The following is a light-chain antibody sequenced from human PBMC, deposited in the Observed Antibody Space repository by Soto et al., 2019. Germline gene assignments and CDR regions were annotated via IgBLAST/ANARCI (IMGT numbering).Light chain of an antibody. CDR3: CSYAXSSTYYV. V-gene: IGLV2-23*02. J-gene: IGLJ1*01. CDR1: SSDVGSYNL. Sequence: QSVLTQPASVSGSPGQSITISCTGTSSDVGSYNLVSWYQQHPGKAPKLMIYEVSKRPSGVSNRFSGSKSGNTASLTISGLQAEDEADYSCCSYAXSSTYYVFGTGTKVT. CDR2: EVS.